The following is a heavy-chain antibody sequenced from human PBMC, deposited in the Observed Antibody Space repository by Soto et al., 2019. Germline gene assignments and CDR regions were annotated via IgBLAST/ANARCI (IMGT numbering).Heavy chain of an antibody. CDR1: GFIFNSHN. J-gene: IGHJ6*02. Sequence: EVQLVESGGGLVKPGGSLRLSCAASGFIFNSHNMNWVRQAPGKGLEWVASITGSSSYIFYADSLKGRFTISRDNANNSVYLQMNNLRAEDTAVYYCARLVASEAGYGMDAWGQGTTVTVSS. V-gene: IGHV3-21*01. CDR3: ARLVASEAGYGMDA. CDR2: ITGSSSYI. D-gene: IGHD5-12*01.